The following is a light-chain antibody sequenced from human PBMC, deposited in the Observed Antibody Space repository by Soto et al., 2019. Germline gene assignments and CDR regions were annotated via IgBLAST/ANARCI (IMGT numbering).Light chain of an antibody. CDR3: QYYDSSLTLRV. J-gene: IGLJ1*01. CDR1: SSNIGAGYD. V-gene: IGLV1-40*01. Sequence: QSVLTQPPSVSGAPGQRVTISCTGSSSNIGAGYDVHWYQQLPGTAPKLLIYANSNRPSGVPDRFSASKSGTSASLAITGLQPEDEADYYCQYYDSSLTLRVFGTGTKVTVL. CDR2: ANS.